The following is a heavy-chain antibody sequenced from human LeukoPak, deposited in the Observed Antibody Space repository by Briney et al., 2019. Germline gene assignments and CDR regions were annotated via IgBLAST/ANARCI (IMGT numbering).Heavy chain of an antibody. CDR2: ISASGGST. CDR1: GFTFSTYA. J-gene: IGHJ4*02. CDR3: AKDGRGNSGWY. Sequence: HTGGSLRLSCAASGFTFSTYAMSWVRQAPGKGLEWVSSISASGGSTYYADSVKGRFTTSRDNSKNTLYLQMNSLTAEDTAIYYCAKDGRGNSGWYWGQGTLVTVSS. V-gene: IGHV3-23*01. D-gene: IGHD6-19*01.